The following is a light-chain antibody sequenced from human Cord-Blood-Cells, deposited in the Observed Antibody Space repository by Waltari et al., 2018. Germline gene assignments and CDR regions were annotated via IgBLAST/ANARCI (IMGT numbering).Light chain of an antibody. CDR2: AAS. CDR1: QSIRSY. Sequence: DIQMTQSPSSLSASVGDRVTIICRASQSIRSYLNWYQQKPGKAPNLLIYAASSLQSGVPARFSGSGSGTDFTLTISSLQPEDFATYYCQQSYSTPPTCGGGTKVEIK. J-gene: IGKJ4*01. CDR3: QQSYSTPPT. V-gene: IGKV1-39*01.